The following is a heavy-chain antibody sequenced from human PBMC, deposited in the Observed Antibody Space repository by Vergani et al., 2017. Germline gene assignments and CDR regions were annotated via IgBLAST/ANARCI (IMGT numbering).Heavy chain of an antibody. CDR2: ISGSGGST. Sequence: EVQLLESGGGLVQPGGSLRLSCAASGFTFSSYAMSWVRQAPGKGLEWVSAISGSGGSTYYADSVKGRFTISRDNSKNTLYLQMNSLRAEDTAVYYCAKNSLIVLMVYAIKPVNRDADWGSYSAWGQGTLVTVSS. CDR3: AKNSLIVLMVYAIKPVNRDADWGSYSA. V-gene: IGHV3-23*01. J-gene: IGHJ5*02. CDR1: GFTFSSYA. D-gene: IGHD2-8*01.